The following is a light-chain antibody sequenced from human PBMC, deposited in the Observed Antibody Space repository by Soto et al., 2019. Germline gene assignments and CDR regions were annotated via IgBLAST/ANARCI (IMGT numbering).Light chain of an antibody. CDR2: KAS. Sequence: DIHMTQSPSALSASVGDRVTITCRASQNINNYLHWYQQRPGKAPKLLIYKASNLGGGVPSRFSGCGSGTEFTLTISSLQPEDSATYYCQQYNSYSSFGPGTKVDI. J-gene: IGKJ3*01. CDR1: QNINNY. CDR3: QQYNSYSS. V-gene: IGKV1-5*03.